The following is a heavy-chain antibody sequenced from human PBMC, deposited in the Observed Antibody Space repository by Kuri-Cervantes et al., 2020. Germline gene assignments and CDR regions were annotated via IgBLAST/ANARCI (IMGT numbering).Heavy chain of an antibody. CDR2: IKEDGNEK. CDR1: GFTFSNYW. Sequence: GGSLRLSCAASGFTFSNYWMSWVRQAPGKGLEWVANIKEDGNEKYYVDSVKGRFTISRDNAKKSLYLQINSLRAEDTAVSYCARALHSGYDSSGYYNYWGQGTLVTVSS. V-gene: IGHV3-7*04. J-gene: IGHJ4*02. D-gene: IGHD3-22*01. CDR3: ARALHSGYDSSGYYNY.